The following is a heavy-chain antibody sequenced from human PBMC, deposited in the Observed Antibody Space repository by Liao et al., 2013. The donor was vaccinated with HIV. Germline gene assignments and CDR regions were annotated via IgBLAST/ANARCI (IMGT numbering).Heavy chain of an antibody. CDR3: ARVDQYYDYWRGYENWFDL. CDR2: VHTSGST. Sequence: QVQLQESGPGLVKPSQTLSLTCVVSGGSINSGNYFWSWVRQSTGKGLEWIGCVHTSGSTKSSPSLKSRVTISMDTSKNQFSLSLRSVTAADTAVYYCARVDQYYDYWRGYENWFDLWGQGTLVTVSS. CDR1: GGSINSGNYF. V-gene: IGHV4-61*02. D-gene: IGHD3-3*01. J-gene: IGHJ5*02.